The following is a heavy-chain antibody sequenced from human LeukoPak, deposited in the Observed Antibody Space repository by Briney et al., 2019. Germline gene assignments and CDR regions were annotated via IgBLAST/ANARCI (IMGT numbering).Heavy chain of an antibody. CDR3: ASDRDYVWGATLTDAFDI. V-gene: IGHV1-69*04. D-gene: IGHD3-16*01. J-gene: IGHJ3*02. CDR1: GGTFSSYA. CDR2: IIPIFGIA. Sequence: GASVKVSCKASGGTFSSYAISWVRQAPGQGLEWMGRIIPIFGIANYAQKFQGRVTITADKSTSTAYMELSSLRSEDTAVYYCASDRDYVWGATLTDAFDIWGQGTMVTVSS.